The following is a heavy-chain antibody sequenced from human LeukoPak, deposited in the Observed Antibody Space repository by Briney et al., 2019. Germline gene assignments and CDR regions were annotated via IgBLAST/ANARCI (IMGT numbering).Heavy chain of an antibody. J-gene: IGHJ4*02. D-gene: IGHD3-10*01. Sequence: GGSLRLSCAASGFTFSSHWMYWVRQAPGKGPVWVSLINPDGSTTTCADSVKGRFTISRDNAKNTLYLQMNSLTAEDTALYYCARDAFASGSHDYWGQGNLVTVSS. CDR1: GFTFSSHW. CDR2: INPDGSTT. CDR3: ARDAFASGSHDY. V-gene: IGHV3-74*01.